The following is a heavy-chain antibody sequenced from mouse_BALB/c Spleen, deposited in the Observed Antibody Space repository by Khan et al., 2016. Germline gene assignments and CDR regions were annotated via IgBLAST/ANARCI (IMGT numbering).Heavy chain of an antibody. CDR3: ARGNRYDCFDY. D-gene: IGHD2-14*01. J-gene: IGHJ2*01. V-gene: IGHV1-9*01. CDR2: ILPGSGST. Sequence: VQLQESGAELMKPGASVKISCKATGYTFSSYWIEWVKQRPGHGLEWIGEILPGSGSTNYNEKFKGKATFTADTSSNTAYMQLSSLTSEDSAVYYCARGNRYDCFDYWGQGTTLTVSS. CDR1: GYTFSSYW.